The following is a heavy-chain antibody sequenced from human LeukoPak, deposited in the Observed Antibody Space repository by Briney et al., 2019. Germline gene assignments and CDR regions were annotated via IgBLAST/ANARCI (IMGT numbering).Heavy chain of an antibody. V-gene: IGHV4-4*02. CDR2: INHSGST. CDR1: GGSISSSNW. J-gene: IGHJ4*02. CDR3: ARGVQYRTTVTTRWYFDY. D-gene: IGHD4-17*01. Sequence: SETLSLTCAVSGGSISSSNWWSWVRQPPGKGLEWIGEINHSGSTNYNPSLKSRVTISVDTSKNQFSLKLSSVTAADTAVYYCARGVQYRTTVTTRWYFDYWGQGTLVTVSS.